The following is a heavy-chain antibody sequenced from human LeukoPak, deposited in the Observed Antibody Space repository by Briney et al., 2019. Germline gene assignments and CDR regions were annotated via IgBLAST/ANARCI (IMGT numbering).Heavy chain of an antibody. Sequence: GGSLRLSCAASGFTFSSYAMHWVRQAPGKGLEWVAVISYDGFNKYYADSVKGRFTISRDNSKNTLYLQMNSLRVEDTAVYYCAKLESINYYDSSGYTPAFDYWGQGTLVTVSS. D-gene: IGHD3-22*01. CDR3: AKLESINYYDSSGYTPAFDY. CDR2: ISYDGFNK. V-gene: IGHV3-30-3*02. CDR1: GFTFSSYA. J-gene: IGHJ4*02.